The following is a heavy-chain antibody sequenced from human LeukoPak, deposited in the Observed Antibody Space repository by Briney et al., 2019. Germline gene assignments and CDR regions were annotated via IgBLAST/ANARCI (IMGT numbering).Heavy chain of an antibody. J-gene: IGHJ4*02. V-gene: IGHV1-8*01. CDR3: ARVDWNGRPVDY. D-gene: IGHD1-1*01. CDR1: GYTFTSYD. Sequence: GASVKVSCKASGYTFTSYDINWVRQATGQGLEWMGWMNPNSSNTGYAQKFQGRVTMTRNTSISTAYMELSSLRSEDTAVYYCARVDWNGRPVDYWGQGTLVTVSS. CDR2: MNPNSSNT.